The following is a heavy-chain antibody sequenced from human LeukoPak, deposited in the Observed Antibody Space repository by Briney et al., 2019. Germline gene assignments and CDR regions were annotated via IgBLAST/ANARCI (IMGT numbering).Heavy chain of an antibody. D-gene: IGHD6-13*01. Sequence: GASVKVSCKASGYTFTSYGSSWVRQAPGQGLEWMGWISAYNGNTNYAQKLQGRVTMTTDTYTRTAYRELRGLRSDDTAVYYCARTSKVRGYSSIWYSPSVPIDYWGEGPVVTVS. CDR1: GYTFTSYG. V-gene: IGHV1-18*01. CDR3: ARTSKVRGYSSIWYSPSVPIDY. J-gene: IGHJ4*02. CDR2: ISAYNGNT.